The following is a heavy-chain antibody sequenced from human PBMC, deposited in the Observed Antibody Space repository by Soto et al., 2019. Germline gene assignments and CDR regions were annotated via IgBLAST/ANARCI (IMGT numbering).Heavy chain of an antibody. D-gene: IGHD3-10*01. CDR3: ARGYGRNFDY. V-gene: IGHV4-34*01. Sequence: XXTLSLTCAVYGGSFSGCYWSWIRQPPGXXXXXXXXXTXXXSTXXNTXXXXXXXTXXXKXXXQSSITMRSVTAEETAVYFCARGYGRNFDYWGQGTLVTVSS. J-gene: IGHJ4*02. CDR2: XTXXXST. CDR1: GGSFSGCY.